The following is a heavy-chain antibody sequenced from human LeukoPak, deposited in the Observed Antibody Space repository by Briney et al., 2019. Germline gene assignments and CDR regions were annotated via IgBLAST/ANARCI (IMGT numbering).Heavy chain of an antibody. J-gene: IGHJ4*02. D-gene: IGHD2-21*01. CDR2: LYYGGNT. Sequence: PSETLSLTCSVSGASISSGTYYWAWIRQPPGKGLEWIGSLYYGGNTHYNPSLESRVAISVDTSRNRLSVRLTSVTAADTAVYYCARHVVGPGYSSIPNLDYWGQGTQVTVSS. V-gene: IGHV4-39*01. CDR3: ARHVVGPGYSSIPNLDY. CDR1: GASISSGTYY.